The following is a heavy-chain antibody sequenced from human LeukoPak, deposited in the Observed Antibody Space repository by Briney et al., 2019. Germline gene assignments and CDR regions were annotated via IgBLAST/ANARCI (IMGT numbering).Heavy chain of an antibody. J-gene: IGHJ4*02. CDR3: ARDSGYCSSTGCYVHYFDY. D-gene: IGHD2-2*01. CDR1: GFTFSNFA. Sequence: TGGSLRLSCAASGFTFSNFAMSWVRQAPGKGLEWVSGISGSGGSTYYADSVKGRFTISRDNAKNSLYLQMNSLRAEDTAVYYCARDSGYCSSTGCYVHYFDYWGQGTLVTVSS. CDR2: ISGSGGST. V-gene: IGHV3-23*01.